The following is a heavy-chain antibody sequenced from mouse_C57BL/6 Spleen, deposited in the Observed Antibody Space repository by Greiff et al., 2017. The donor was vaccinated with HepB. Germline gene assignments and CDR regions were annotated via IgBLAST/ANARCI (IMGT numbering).Heavy chain of an antibody. J-gene: IGHJ4*01. CDR1: GYAFSSYW. D-gene: IGHD1-1*01. Sequence: QVQLQQSGAELVKPGASVKISCKASGYAFSSYWMNWVKQRPGKGLEWIGQIDPGDGDTNYNGKFKGKDTLTADKSSSTAYMQLSSLTSEDSAVYWGERRNDGSSYGRDNWGQGTTVTGSS. CDR3: ERRNDGSSYGRDN. V-gene: IGHV1-80*01. CDR2: IDPGDGDT.